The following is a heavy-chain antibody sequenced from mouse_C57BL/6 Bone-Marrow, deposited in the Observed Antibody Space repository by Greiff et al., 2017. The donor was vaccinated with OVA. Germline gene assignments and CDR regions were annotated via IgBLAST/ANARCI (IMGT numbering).Heavy chain of an antibody. J-gene: IGHJ4*01. Sequence: QQPGAELVMPGASVKLSCKASGYTFTSYWMHWVKQRPGQGLEWIGEIDPSDSYTNYNQKFKGKSTLTVDKSSSTAYKQLSSLTSEDSAVYYCARLDEGDAMDYWGQGTSVTVSS. CDR3: ARLDEGDAMDY. V-gene: IGHV1-69*01. CDR1: GYTFTSYW. CDR2: IDPSDSYT.